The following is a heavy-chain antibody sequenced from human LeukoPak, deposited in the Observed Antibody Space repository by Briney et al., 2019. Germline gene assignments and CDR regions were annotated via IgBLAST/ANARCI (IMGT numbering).Heavy chain of an antibody. V-gene: IGHV1-18*01. Sequence: ASVKVSCKASGYTFTSYGISWVRQAPGQGPEWMGWISAYNGNTNYAQKLQGRVTMTTDTSTSTAYMELRSLRSDDTAVYYCARDGGAYYGSGSYSPGWFDPWGQGTLVTVSS. CDR3: ARDGGAYYGSGSYSPGWFDP. CDR1: GYTFTSYG. D-gene: IGHD3-10*01. CDR2: ISAYNGNT. J-gene: IGHJ5*02.